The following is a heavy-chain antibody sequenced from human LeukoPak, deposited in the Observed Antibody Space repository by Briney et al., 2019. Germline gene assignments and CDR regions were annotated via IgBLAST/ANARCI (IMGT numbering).Heavy chain of an antibody. CDR1: GYTFTGYY. CDR2: INPNSGGT. CDR3: ARGGQLWLIHESSWFDP. J-gene: IGHJ5*02. Sequence: ASVKVSCKASGYTFTGYYMQWVRQAPGQGLEWMGWINPNSGGTDYAQKFQGRVTMTRDTSISTAYMELSSLISDDTAVYYCARGGQLWLIHESSWFDPWGQGTLVTVSS. V-gene: IGHV1-2*02. D-gene: IGHD5-18*01.